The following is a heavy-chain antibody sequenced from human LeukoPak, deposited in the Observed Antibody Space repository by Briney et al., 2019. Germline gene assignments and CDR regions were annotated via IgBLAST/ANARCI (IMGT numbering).Heavy chain of an antibody. D-gene: IGHD1-14*01. V-gene: IGHV3-23*01. CDR1: AFTFSSYA. CDR2: ISGSGDIT. J-gene: IGHJ3*02. CDR3: AKGKGTNPGVFDI. Sequence: GGSLRLSCAASAFTFSSYAMSWVRQAPGKGLKWVSTISGSGDITYYADSVKGRFTISRDNSKNTLYLQMNSLRAEDTAVYYCAKGKGTNPGVFDIWGQGTMVIVSS.